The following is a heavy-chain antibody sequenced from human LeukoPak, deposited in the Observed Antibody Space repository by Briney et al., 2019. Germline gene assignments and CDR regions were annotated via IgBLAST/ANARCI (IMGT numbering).Heavy chain of an antibody. CDR2: GFYSGSA. D-gene: IGHD4-17*01. V-gene: IGHV4-39*01. Sequence: PSETLSLTCTVSGGSISGSNYYWAWLRQPPGKGLEWVGSGFYSGSAYSNPSLKSRVTISVDTSRNQFSLNLSSVTAADTAVYYCARLRGAMTPVTSDFDYWGQGTLVTVSS. CDR3: ARLRGAMTPVTSDFDY. CDR1: GGSISGSNYY. J-gene: IGHJ4*02.